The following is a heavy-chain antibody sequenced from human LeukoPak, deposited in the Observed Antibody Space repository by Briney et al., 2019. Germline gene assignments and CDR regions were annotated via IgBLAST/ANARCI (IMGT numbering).Heavy chain of an antibody. V-gene: IGHV3-23*01. Sequence: GGSLRLSCAASGFTFSSYAMSWVRQAPGKGLEWVSAINGGGSSTYYADSVKGRFTISRDNSKNTPYMQMNSLRAEDTAVYYCAKAHIAYCSSTSCYTIDYWGQGTLVTVSS. CDR1: GFTFSSYA. CDR2: INGGGSST. D-gene: IGHD2-2*02. J-gene: IGHJ4*02. CDR3: AKAHIAYCSSTSCYTIDY.